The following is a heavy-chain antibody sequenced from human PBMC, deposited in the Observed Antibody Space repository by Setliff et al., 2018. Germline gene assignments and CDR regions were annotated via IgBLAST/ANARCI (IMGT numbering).Heavy chain of an antibody. CDR2: INQGGGEQ. D-gene: IGHD3-3*01. CDR3: ARDVYDFRTGLADP. Sequence: PGGSLRLSCVGSGFTFTSYCMTWVRQAPGKGLEWVANINQGGGEQFYVDSVKGRFTISRDNAKNSLYLQMNSLRAEDTAVYYCARDVYDFRTGLADPWGQGTRVTVSS. V-gene: IGHV3-7*01. J-gene: IGHJ5*02. CDR1: GFTFTSYC.